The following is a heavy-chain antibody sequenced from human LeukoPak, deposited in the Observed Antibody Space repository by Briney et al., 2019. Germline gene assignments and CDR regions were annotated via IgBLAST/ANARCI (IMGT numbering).Heavy chain of an antibody. D-gene: IGHD3-22*01. CDR1: GFTFSNYA. CDR3: AGGQFRLYSLDSSGFDY. CDR2: ISYHGSNK. J-gene: IGHJ4*02. Sequence: GGSLRLSCAASGFTFSNYAMHWVRQAPGKGLEWVAVISYHGSNKYYADSVKGRFTISRDNSKNTLFLQLNSLRAEDTSLYYCAGGQFRLYSLDSSGFDYWGQGTLVTVSS. V-gene: IGHV3-30*04.